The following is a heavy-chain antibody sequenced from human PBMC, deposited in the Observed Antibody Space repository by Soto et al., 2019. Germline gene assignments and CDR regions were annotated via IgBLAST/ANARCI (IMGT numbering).Heavy chain of an antibody. CDR3: AKDVHYDSSGGLDY. D-gene: IGHD3-22*01. CDR2: ISGGGGGK. Sequence: GGSLRLSCTTSGFTFDNFAMSWVRQAPGRGLEWVPAISGGGGGKYYADSVKGRFIIARDNSKNTVYLEVNGLRTEDTAVYYCAKDVHYDSSGGLDYWGQGTLVTVSS. J-gene: IGHJ4*02. CDR1: GFTFDNFA. V-gene: IGHV3-23*01.